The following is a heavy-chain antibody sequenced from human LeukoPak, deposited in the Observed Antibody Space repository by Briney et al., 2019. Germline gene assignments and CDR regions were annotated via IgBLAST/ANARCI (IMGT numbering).Heavy chain of an antibody. V-gene: IGHV3-30*19. Sequence: GGSLRLSCEASGFTFTNFPMHWVRQAPGKGLEWVAFISTDRSKEYYGDSVKGRFTISRDNSKNTVYLQMNSLRTEDTAVYYCARPSPPGDGYNPCDYWGPGALVIVSS. D-gene: IGHD5-24*01. CDR3: ARPSPPGDGYNPCDY. CDR1: GFTFTNFP. J-gene: IGHJ4*02. CDR2: ISTDRSKE.